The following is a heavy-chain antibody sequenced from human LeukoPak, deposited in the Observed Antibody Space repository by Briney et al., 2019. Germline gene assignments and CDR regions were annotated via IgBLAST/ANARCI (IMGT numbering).Heavy chain of an antibody. CDR2: ISGSGDTT. Sequence: GGSLRLSCAASGFTFSSYAMSWVRQAPGGGLEWVSAISGSGDTTYHADSVKGRFTISRDNSENRLSLQMDSLRAEDTAVYFCAKDTTAWWYHRAYMDVWGKGPRSPSP. D-gene: IGHD2-15*01. J-gene: IGHJ6*03. CDR1: GFTFSSYA. V-gene: IGHV3-23*01. CDR3: AKDTTAWWYHRAYMDV.